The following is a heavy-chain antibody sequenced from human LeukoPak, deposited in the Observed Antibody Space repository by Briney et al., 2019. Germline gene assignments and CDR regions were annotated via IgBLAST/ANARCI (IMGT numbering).Heavy chain of an antibody. CDR2: IKHNGGEK. CDR1: GFTFTDYF. D-gene: IGHD3-22*01. V-gene: IGHV3-7*01. J-gene: IGHJ4*02. CDR3: ARDRGWRTSGYYLYHFDY. Sequence: GGSLRLSCVASGFTFTDYFMSWVRQAPGKGLEWVASIKHNGGEKYYVDSVKGRFTISRDNAKNSLYLEMSSLRVEDTAVYYCARDRGWRTSGYYLYHFDYWGQGTLVTVSS.